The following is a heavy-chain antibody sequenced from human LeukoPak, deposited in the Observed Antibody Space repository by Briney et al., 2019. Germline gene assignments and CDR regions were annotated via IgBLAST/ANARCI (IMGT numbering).Heavy chain of an antibody. J-gene: IGHJ6*02. D-gene: IGHD3-3*01. CDR2: ISAYNGNT. CDR1: GYTFTSYY. CDR3: AREAYDFWTSSMDV. Sequence: WASVKVSCKASGYTFTSYYMHWVRQAPGQGLEWMGWISAYNGNTNYAQKLQGRVTMTTDTSTSTAYMELRSLRSDDTAVYYCAREAYDFWTSSMDVWGQGTTVTVSS. V-gene: IGHV1-18*04.